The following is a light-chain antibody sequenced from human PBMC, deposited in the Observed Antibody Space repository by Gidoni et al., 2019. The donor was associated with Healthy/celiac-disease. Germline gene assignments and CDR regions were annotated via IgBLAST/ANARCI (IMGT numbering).Light chain of an antibody. CDR1: QSVSSY. J-gene: IGKJ2*01. CDR3: QQRSNWPPKYT. CDR2: DAS. Sequence: EIVFTQSPATLSLSPGERATLSCRASQSVSSYLAWYQQKPGQAPRLLIYDASNRATVIPARFSGSGSGTDFTLTISSLEPEDFAVYYCQQRSNWPPKYTFGQGTKLEIK. V-gene: IGKV3-11*01.